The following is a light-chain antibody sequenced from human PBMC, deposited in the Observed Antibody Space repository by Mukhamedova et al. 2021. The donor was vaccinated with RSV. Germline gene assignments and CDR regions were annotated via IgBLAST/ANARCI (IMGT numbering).Light chain of an antibody. J-gene: IGKJ4*01. CDR3: VQYXTYPLT. Sequence: TLHSGVPSRFSGSTSGTEFTLTISSLQPDDFATYFCVQYXTYPLTFAGGTRVEIK. V-gene: IGKV1-16*01.